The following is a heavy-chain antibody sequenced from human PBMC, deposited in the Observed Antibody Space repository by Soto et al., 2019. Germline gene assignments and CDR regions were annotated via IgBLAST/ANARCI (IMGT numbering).Heavy chain of an antibody. CDR2: IIPIFGTA. V-gene: IGHV1-69*01. CDR3: ARVWGGYCSSTSCSRYYGMDV. J-gene: IGHJ6*02. Sequence: QVQLVQSGAEVKKPGSSVKVSCKASGGTFSSYAISWVRQAPGQGLEWMGGIIPIFGTANYAQKFQGRVKITADESTSTAYMELSSLRSEDTAVYYCARVWGGYCSSTSCSRYYGMDVWGQGTTVTVSS. D-gene: IGHD2-2*01. CDR1: GGTFSSYA.